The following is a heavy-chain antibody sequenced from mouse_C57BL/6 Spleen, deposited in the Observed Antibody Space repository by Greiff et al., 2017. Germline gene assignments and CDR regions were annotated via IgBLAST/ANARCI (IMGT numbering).Heavy chain of an antibody. CDR2: IYPGDGDT. V-gene: IGHV1-82*01. D-gene: IGHD2-3*01. CDR3: AREYDGSLDY. CDR1: GYAFSSSW. Sequence: QVQLQQSGPELVKPGASVKISCKASGYAFSSSWMNWVKQRPGKGLEWIGRIYPGDGDTNYNGKFKGKATLTADKSSSTAYMQLSSLTSEDSAVYFCAREYDGSLDYWGQGTTLTVSS. J-gene: IGHJ2*01.